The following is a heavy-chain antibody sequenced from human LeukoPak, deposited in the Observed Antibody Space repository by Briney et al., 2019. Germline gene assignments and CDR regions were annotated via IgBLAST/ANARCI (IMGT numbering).Heavy chain of an antibody. CDR2: ISSSSSYI. Sequence: GGSLRLSCATSGFTFSSSAMNWVRQAPGMGLEWVSSISSSSSYIFYADSVKGRFTISRDNAKNSLYLQMSSLRAEDAAVYYCAREGGYQYYYAMDVWGQGTTVTVSS. CDR1: GFTFSSSA. V-gene: IGHV3-21*01. J-gene: IGHJ6*02. D-gene: IGHD3-16*01. CDR3: AREGGYQYYYAMDV.